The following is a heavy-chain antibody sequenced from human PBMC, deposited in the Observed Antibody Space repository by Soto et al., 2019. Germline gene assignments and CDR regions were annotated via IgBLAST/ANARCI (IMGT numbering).Heavy chain of an antibody. CDR3: ARQWGGHAYTHFYGMDV. CDR2: IYYSGTT. CDR1: GGSISSRSYY. V-gene: IGHV4-39*01. Sequence: SETLSLTCTVSGGSISSRSYYWGWIRQPPGKGLEWVGNIYYSGTTYHSPSLKSRVTISVDTSKNQFSLKLSSVTAADSAVYYCARQWGGHAYTHFYGMDVWGQGTTVTVSS. D-gene: IGHD5-12*01. J-gene: IGHJ6*02.